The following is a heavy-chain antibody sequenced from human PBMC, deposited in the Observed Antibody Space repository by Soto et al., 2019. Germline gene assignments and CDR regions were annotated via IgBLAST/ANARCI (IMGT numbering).Heavy chain of an antibody. J-gene: IGHJ5*02. D-gene: IGHD5-18*01. Sequence: QITLKESGPTLVKPTQTLTLTCTFSGFSLITPGVGVGWIRQPPGKALEWLGIIYWDDDERYNPSLKSRLTITKDTSKNQVVLTMTNIDPVDTGTYYCAPVTRGVNWFDPWGQGTLVTVSS. CDR1: GFSLITPGVG. V-gene: IGHV2-5*02. CDR3: APVTRGVNWFDP. CDR2: IYWDDDE.